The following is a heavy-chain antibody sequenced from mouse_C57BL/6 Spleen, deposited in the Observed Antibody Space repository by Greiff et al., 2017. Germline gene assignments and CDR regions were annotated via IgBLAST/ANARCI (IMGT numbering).Heavy chain of an antibody. CDR1: GYTFTSYW. CDR3: ACTGAWFAY. CDR2: IDPSDSYT. Sequence: QVQLQQPGAELVMPGASVKLSCKASGYTFTSYWMHWVKQRPGQGLEWIGEIDPSDSYTNYNQKFKGKSTLTVDKSSSTAYMQLSSLTSEDSAVYYCACTGAWFAYWGQGTLVTVSA. J-gene: IGHJ3*01. V-gene: IGHV1-69*01. D-gene: IGHD4-1*01.